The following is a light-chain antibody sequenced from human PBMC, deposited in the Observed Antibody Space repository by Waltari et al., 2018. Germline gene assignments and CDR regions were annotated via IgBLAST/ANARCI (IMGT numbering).Light chain of an antibody. CDR3: CSYAGLGIYV. CDR1: SSAVGNYNL. CDR2: EVT. Sequence: QSGLTQPASVSGSPGQSLTISCTGTSSAVGNYNLVSWYQPYPGKAPKLMVYEVTKRTSGVSDRFSGSKSGNTASLTIYGLQSEDEADYYCCSYAGLGIYVFGTGTKVTVL. V-gene: IGLV2-23*02. J-gene: IGLJ1*01.